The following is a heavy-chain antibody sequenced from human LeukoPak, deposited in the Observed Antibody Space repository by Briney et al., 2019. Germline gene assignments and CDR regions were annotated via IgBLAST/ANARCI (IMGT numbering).Heavy chain of an antibody. D-gene: IGHD6-13*01. CDR2: IKQDGNAK. CDR3: ARDSEIAAAGSDY. V-gene: IGHV3-7*01. CDR1: GGSISSGGYY. Sequence: ETLSLTCTVSGGSISSGGYYWSWIRQAPGKGLEWVANIKQDGNAKYYVDSVKGRFTISRDNAKNSLYLQMNSLRAEDTAVYYCARDSEIAAAGSDYWGQGTLVAVSS. J-gene: IGHJ4*02.